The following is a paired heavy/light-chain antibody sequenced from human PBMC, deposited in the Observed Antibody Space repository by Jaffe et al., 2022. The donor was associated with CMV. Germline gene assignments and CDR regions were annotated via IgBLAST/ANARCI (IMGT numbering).Heavy chain of an antibody. CDR3: ARGRSRGVTYYFGSGSGGALDI. J-gene: IGHJ3*02. D-gene: IGHD3-10*01. CDR1: GGSFSSYY. Sequence: QVQLQQWGAGLLKPSETLSLTCAVYGGSFSSYYWNWIRQPPGKGLEWIGESNHSGRTNYNPSLKSRISISVDTAKNQFSLRLTSVTAADTAVYYCARGRSRGVTYYFGSGSGGALDIWGQGTTVTVSS. CDR2: SNHSGRT. V-gene: IGHV4-34*01.
Light chain of an antibody. V-gene: IGKV3-15*01. CDR1: QSISNN. J-gene: IGKJ4*01. CDR3: QQYGDWLFLT. CDR2: DAS. Sequence: DIVMTQSPATLSVSPGERATLSCRASQSISNNLAWYQHKPGQAPRLLIYDASTRATSIPARFSGSGSGTEFTLTISSLQSEDFAVYFCQQYGDWLFLTFGGGTTVEIK.